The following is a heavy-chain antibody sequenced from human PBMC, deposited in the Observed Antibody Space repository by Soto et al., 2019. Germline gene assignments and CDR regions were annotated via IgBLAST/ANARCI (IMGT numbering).Heavy chain of an antibody. CDR1: GFPFSDYY. Sequence: GGSLRLSCATSGFPFSDYYMSWIRQAPGKGLEWLSHISPKSTYRNYADSVKGRFTISSDNTKSSLFLQMNSLGVEDTAVYYCARGGGGGLFEHWGQGVLVTVSS. CDR2: ISPKSTYR. V-gene: IGHV3-11*06. CDR3: ARGGGGGLFEH. J-gene: IGHJ4*02. D-gene: IGHD2-21*01.